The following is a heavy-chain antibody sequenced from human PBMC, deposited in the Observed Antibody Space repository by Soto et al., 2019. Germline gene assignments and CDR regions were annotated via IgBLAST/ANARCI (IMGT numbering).Heavy chain of an antibody. CDR1: GGSISSSNW. V-gene: IGHV4-4*02. CDR3: ARCKWFGDYYYYYGMDV. J-gene: IGHJ6*02. D-gene: IGHD3-10*01. CDR2: IYHSGST. Sequence: SETLSLTCAVSGGSISSSNWWRWVRQPPGKGLEWIGEIYHSGSTNYNPYLKSRVTISVDKSKNQFSLKLSSVTAADTAVYYCARCKWFGDYYYYYGMDVWGQGTTVTVSS.